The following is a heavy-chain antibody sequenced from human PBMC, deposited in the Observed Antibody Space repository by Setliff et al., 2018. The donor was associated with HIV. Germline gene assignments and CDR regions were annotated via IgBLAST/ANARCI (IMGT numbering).Heavy chain of an antibody. V-gene: IGHV4-59*08. Sequence: SETLSLTCAVSGGSIGIHYWSWIRQPPGKGLEWIGYILDYGKTYYNPSLQSRVTISVDTSKNQFSLKLSSVTAADTAVYYCASPSGSSWLDFDYWGQGTLVTVSS. CDR1: GGSIGIHY. D-gene: IGHD6-13*01. CDR2: ILDYGKT. J-gene: IGHJ4*02. CDR3: ASPSGSSWLDFDY.